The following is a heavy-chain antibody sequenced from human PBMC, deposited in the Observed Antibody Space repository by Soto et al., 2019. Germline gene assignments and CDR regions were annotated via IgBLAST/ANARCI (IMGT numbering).Heavy chain of an antibody. CDR2: IIPIFGTA. D-gene: IGHD3-10*01. V-gene: IGHV1-69*13. Sequence: GASVKVSCKASGGTFSSYAISWVRQAPGQGLEWMGGIIPIFGTANYAQKFQGRVTITADESTSTAYMELSSLRSEDTAVYYCARVFVSTCFGELLPPTYYFDYWGQGTLVTVSS. CDR3: ARVFVSTCFGELLPPTYYFDY. J-gene: IGHJ4*02. CDR1: GGTFSSYA.